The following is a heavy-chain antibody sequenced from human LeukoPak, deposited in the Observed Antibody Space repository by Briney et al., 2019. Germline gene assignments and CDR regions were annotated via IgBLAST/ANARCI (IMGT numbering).Heavy chain of an antibody. J-gene: IGHJ3*02. CDR3: ARVTGSGSYLDDAFDI. CDR2: ISSSSSTI. Sequence: GGSLRLSCAASGFTFSTYSMNWVRQAPGEGLEWVSYISSSSSTIFYADSVKGRFTISRDNAKNSLYLQMNSLRAEDTAVYYCARVTGSGSYLDDAFDIWGQGTMVTVSS. D-gene: IGHD1-26*01. CDR1: GFTFSTYS. V-gene: IGHV3-48*04.